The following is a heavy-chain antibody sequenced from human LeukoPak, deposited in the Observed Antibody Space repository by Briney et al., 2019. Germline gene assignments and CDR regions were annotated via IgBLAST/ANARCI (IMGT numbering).Heavy chain of an antibody. Sequence: GASVKVSCKASGGTFSSYAISWVRQAPGQGLEWMGRIIPILGIANYAQKFQGRVTITADKSTSTAYMELSSLRSEDTAVYYCARVLLGGDSVGVYYFDYWGQGTLVTVSS. CDR1: GGTFSSYA. CDR3: ARVLLGGDSVGVYYFDY. CDR2: IIPILGIA. D-gene: IGHD3-16*01. J-gene: IGHJ4*02. V-gene: IGHV1-69*04.